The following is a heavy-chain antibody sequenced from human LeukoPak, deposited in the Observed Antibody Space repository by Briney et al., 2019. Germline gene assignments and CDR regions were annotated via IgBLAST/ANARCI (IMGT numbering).Heavy chain of an antibody. CDR2: INPNSGGT. CDR3: ARAGGDGDYDPLVRPPPDY. Sequence: GASVKVSCKASGYTLTGYYMHWVRQAPGQGLEWMGWINPNSGGTNYAQKFQGWVTMTRDTSISTAYMELSSLRSEDTAVYYCARAGGDGDYDPLVRPPPDYWGQGTLVTVSS. J-gene: IGHJ4*02. CDR1: GYTLTGYY. V-gene: IGHV1-2*04. D-gene: IGHD4-17*01.